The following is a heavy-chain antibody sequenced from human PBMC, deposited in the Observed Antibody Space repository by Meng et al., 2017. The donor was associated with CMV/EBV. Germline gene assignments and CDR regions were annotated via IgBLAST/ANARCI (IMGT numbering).Heavy chain of an antibody. Sequence: GGSLRLSCAASGFTFSSYEMNWVRRAPGKGLEWVSYISSSGSTIYYADSVKGRFTISRDNAKNSLYLQMNSLRAEDTAMYYCARGSGYSYGYYYYYYGMDVWGQGTTVTVSS. J-gene: IGHJ6*02. CDR2: ISSSGSTI. CDR3: ARGSGYSYGYYYYYYGMDV. D-gene: IGHD5-18*01. CDR1: GFTFSSYE. V-gene: IGHV3-48*03.